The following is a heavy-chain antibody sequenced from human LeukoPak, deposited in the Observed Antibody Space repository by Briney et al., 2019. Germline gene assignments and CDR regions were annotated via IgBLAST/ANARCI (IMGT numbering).Heavy chain of an antibody. V-gene: IGHV3-48*03. CDR2: ISSGSTI. J-gene: IGHJ4*02. D-gene: IGHD6-19*01. CDR1: GFTFSSYE. Sequence: GGSLRLSCAASGFTFSSYEMNWVRQAPGKGLEWVSYISSGSTIYDADSVKGRFTISRDNAKNSPYLQMNSLRAEDTAVYYCARESIAVAGAPFDYWGQGTLVTVSS. CDR3: ARESIAVAGAPFDY.